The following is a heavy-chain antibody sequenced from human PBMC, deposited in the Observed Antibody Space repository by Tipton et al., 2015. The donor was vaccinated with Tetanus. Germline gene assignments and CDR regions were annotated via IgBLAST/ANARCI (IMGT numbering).Heavy chain of an antibody. Sequence: EVQLVQSGAEVKKPGESLKISCKGSGFSFTYFWIGWVRQMPGKGLEWMGVINVADSDTRYSPSFQGQVIISADKSISTAYLRWSSLKASDSAMYYCAGYETGGYIHRWGRGALVTVSS. V-gene: IGHV5-51*01. CDR3: AGYETGGYIHR. J-gene: IGHJ4*02. CDR1: GFSFTYFW. D-gene: IGHD7-27*01. CDR2: INVADSDT.